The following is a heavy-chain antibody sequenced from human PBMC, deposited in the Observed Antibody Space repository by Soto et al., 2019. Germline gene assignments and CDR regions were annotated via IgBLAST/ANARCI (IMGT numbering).Heavy chain of an antibody. V-gene: IGHV1-18*04. D-gene: IGHD5-18*01. J-gene: IGHJ4*02. CDR2: ISAYNGNT. CDR1: GYTFTSYG. Sequence: QVQLVQSGAEVKKPGASVKVSCKASGYTFTSYGISWVRQAPGQGLEWMGWISAYNGNTNYAQKLQGRVTMTTDTSTSTAYMELRSLRSEDTAMYYCARTRNVFRGYSYGNPFFTYWGQGTLVTVSS. CDR3: ARTRNVFRGYSYGNPFFTY.